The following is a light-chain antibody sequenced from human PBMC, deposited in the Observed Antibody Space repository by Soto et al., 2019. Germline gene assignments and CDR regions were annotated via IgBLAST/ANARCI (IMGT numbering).Light chain of an antibody. CDR3: LLYFGGAQLGV. V-gene: IGLV7-43*01. CDR2: STN. CDR1: TGAVSGGFY. J-gene: IGLJ3*02. Sequence: QAVVTQEPSLTVSPGGTVTLTCASSTGAVSGGFYPSWFQQKPGQTPRALIYSTNKRHSWTPARFSGSLLGGKAALTLSGVQPEDEADYYCLLYFGGAQLGVFGGGTQLTVL.